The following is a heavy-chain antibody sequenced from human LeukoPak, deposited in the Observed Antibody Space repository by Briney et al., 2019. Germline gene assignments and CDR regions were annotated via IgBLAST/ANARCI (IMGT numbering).Heavy chain of an antibody. D-gene: IGHD3-22*01. V-gene: IGHV5-51*01. CDR3: AGQRNYYDSSGPYYYYMDV. CDR1: GYTFTSYW. CDR2: IDSGDSDT. J-gene: IGHJ6*03. Sequence: GESLKISCKGSGYTFTSYWIAWVRQMPGKGLEWMGIIDSGDSDTRYSPSFQGQVTISADKSISTAYLQWSSLKASDTAMYYCAGQRNYYDSSGPYYYYMDVWGKGTTVTVSS.